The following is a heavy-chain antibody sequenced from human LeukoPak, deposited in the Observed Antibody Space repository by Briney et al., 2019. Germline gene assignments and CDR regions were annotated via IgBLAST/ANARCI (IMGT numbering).Heavy chain of an antibody. CDR3: ARPFLGYCSGGGCYFGY. CDR2: ISYDGSNK. J-gene: IGHJ4*02. Sequence: PGGSLRLSCAASGFTFSSYAMHWVRQAPGKGLEWVAVISYDGSNKYYADSVKGRFTISRDSSKNTLHLQMNSLRAEDTAVYYCARPFLGYCSGGGCYFGYWGQGTLVTVSS. CDR1: GFTFSSYA. V-gene: IGHV3-30*14. D-gene: IGHD2-15*01.